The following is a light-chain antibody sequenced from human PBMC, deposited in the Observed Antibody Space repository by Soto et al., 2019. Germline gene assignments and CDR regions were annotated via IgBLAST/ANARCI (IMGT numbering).Light chain of an antibody. CDR3: QKYNSAPIT. V-gene: IGKV1-27*01. J-gene: IGKJ5*01. CDR1: QGISNY. CDR2: AAS. Sequence: DIQMTQSPSSLSASVGDRVTITCRASQGISNYLGWYQQKPGKVPKLLIYAASTLQSGVPSRFSGSGSGTDFTLTISSLQPDDVATYYCQKYNSAPITFCQGTRLEI.